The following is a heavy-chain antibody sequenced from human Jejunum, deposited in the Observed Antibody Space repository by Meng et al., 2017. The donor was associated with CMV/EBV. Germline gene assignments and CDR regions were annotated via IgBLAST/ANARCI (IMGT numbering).Heavy chain of an antibody. J-gene: IGHJ5*02. CDR1: GFSRSTTGVG. D-gene: IGHD2-2*01. V-gene: IGHV2-5*02. CDR3: ALFTRSWFDP. CDR2: IYWDDDK. Sequence: QITLKESGPTLVKPTQTLTLTCTFSGFSRSTTGVGVGWIRQPPGKALEWLAVIYWDDDKRYSPSLKSRLTITKDTSKNQVVLTLTNMDPVDTATYYCALFTRSWFDPWGQGTLVTVSS.